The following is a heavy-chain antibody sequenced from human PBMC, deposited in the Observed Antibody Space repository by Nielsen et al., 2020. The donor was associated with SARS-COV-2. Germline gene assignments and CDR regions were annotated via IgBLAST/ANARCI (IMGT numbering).Heavy chain of an antibody. Sequence: SLNISCAASGFTFDDYAMHWVRQAPGKGLEWVSGISWNSGSIGYADSVKGRFTISRDNAKNSLYLQMNSLRAEDTALYYCAKDTSQNYYGSGSYHNWFDPWGQGTLVTVSS. CDR2: ISWNSGSI. D-gene: IGHD3-10*01. CDR3: AKDTSQNYYGSGSYHNWFDP. J-gene: IGHJ5*02. CDR1: GFTFDDYA. V-gene: IGHV3-9*01.